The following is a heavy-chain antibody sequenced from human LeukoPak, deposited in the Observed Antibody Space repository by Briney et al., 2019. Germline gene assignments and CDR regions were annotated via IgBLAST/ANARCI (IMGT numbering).Heavy chain of an antibody. D-gene: IGHD3-9*01. V-gene: IGHV4-4*02. J-gene: IGHJ4*02. Sequence: PSGTLSLTCGVSGGSISSTNWWSWVRQPPGQGLEWIGEISLSGSTNYNPSLKSRVTISVDTSKNQFSLRLRSVTAADTAVYYCARVVGILTGYYSFFDYWGQGTLVTVSS. CDR1: GGSISSTNW. CDR3: ARVVGILTGYYSFFDY. CDR2: ISLSGST.